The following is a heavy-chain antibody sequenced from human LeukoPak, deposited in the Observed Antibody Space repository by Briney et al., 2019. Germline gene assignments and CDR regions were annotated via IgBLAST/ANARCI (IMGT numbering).Heavy chain of an antibody. V-gene: IGHV3-21*01. CDR2: ISGTSSYI. J-gene: IGHJ3*02. D-gene: IGHD1-26*01. Sequence: GGSLRLSCAASGFTFSSYSMNWVRQAPGKGLEWVSFISGTSSYIYYADSVKGRFTISRDNAKNTLYLQMNSLRADDTAVYYCARIGAATYAFDIWGQGTMVTVSS. CDR1: GFTFSSYS. CDR3: ARIGAATYAFDI.